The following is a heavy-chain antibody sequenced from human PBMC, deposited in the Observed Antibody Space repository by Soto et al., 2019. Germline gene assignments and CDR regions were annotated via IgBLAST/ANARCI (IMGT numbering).Heavy chain of an antibody. CDR3: GKGRSGDVGVFY. CDR1: GYSFTGYY. J-gene: IGHJ4*02. Sequence: QVQLVQSGAEVKKSGASVKISCKASGYSFTGYYIHWVRQAPGQGFEWMGEISPNSGGTKYAQKFQGRVTMTRDTSITTVYMDLSNLSAADTAVYYCGKGRSGDVGVFYWGQGTLVTV. CDR2: ISPNSGGT. V-gene: IGHV1-2*02. D-gene: IGHD1-26*01.